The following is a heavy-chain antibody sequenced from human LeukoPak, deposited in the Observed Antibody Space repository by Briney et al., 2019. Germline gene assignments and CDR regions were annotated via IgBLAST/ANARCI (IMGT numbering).Heavy chain of an antibody. CDR1: GFTFSSYG. D-gene: IGHD6-13*01. Sequence: GGSLRLSCAASGFTFSSYGMHWVRQAPGKGLEWVALIWYDGSNKYYADSVKGRFTISRDNSKNTLYLQMNSLRAEDTAVYYCARGISVGAAAGTRWFDPWGQGTLVAVSS. CDR3: ARGISVGAAAGTRWFDP. CDR2: IWYDGSNK. V-gene: IGHV3-33*01. J-gene: IGHJ5*02.